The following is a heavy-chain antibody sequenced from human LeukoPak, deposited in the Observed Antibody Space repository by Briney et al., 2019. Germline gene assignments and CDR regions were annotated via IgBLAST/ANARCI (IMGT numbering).Heavy chain of an antibody. CDR2: IYTSGST. D-gene: IGHD3-3*01. V-gene: IGHV4-4*07. CDR1: GGSISSYY. J-gene: IGHJ4*02. Sequence: TSETLSLTCTVSGGSISSYYWSWIRQPAGKGLEWIGRIYTSGSTNYNPSLKSRVTMSVDTSKNQFSLKLSSVTAADTAVYYCARPHSTFFDQDAAYYFDYWGQGTLVTVSS. CDR3: ARPHSTFFDQDAAYYFDY.